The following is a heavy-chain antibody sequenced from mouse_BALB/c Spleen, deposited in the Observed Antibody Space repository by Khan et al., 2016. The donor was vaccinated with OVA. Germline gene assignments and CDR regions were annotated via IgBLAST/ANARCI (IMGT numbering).Heavy chain of an antibody. V-gene: IGHV1-77*01. CDR1: GYTFTDFY. CDR2: ISPGSGDT. D-gene: IGHD1-2*01. CDR3: ARRNYFGYTFAY. Sequence: QVQLQQSGTELARPGASVNLSCKASGYTFTDFYTNWVKQRSGQGLEWIGEISPGSGDTYYNEKFKGKATLTADKSSSTAYMQLSSLTSEASAVYCCARRNYFGYTFAYWGQGTLVTVSA. J-gene: IGHJ3*01.